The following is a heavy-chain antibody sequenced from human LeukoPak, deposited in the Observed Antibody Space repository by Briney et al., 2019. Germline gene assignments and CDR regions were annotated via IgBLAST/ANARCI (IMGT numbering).Heavy chain of an antibody. CDR2: ISSSSSYI. V-gene: IGHV3-21*01. CDR1: GFTFSSYS. CDR3: AREGAAAAPY. D-gene: IGHD6-13*01. J-gene: IGHJ4*02. Sequence: GGSLRLPCAASGFTFSSYSMNWVRQAPGKGLEWVSAISSSSSYIYYTDSVKGRFTISRDNARNSLYLQMNSLRAEDTAMYYCAREGAAAAPYWGQGTLVTVSS.